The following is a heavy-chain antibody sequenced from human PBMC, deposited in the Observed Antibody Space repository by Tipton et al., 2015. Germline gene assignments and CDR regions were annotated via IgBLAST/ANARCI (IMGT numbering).Heavy chain of an antibody. V-gene: IGHV3-33*07. Sequence: SLRLSCAASGFTFSRSAMSWVRQAPGKGLEWVAAIWYDGSDKYYAESLKGRVTISRNNSKNTLYLQMDSLRAEDTAVYYCATHVRGPKRIGVVSGTIYHYSAMDIWGQGTTVTVSS. J-gene: IGHJ6*02. D-gene: IGHD3-3*01. CDR2: IWYDGSDK. CDR1: GFTFSRSA. CDR3: ATHVRGPKRIGVVSGTIYHYSAMDI.